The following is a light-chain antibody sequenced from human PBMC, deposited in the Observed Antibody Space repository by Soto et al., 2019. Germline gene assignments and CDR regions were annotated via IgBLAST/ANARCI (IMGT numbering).Light chain of an antibody. Sequence: QSVLTQPRSVSGSPGQTVTISCTGTSSDVGGYNYVSWYQQHPGKAPKLMIYGVDKRPSGVPDRFSGSKSGNTASLTISGLQAEDEADYYCCSCAGSYTLDVSGTGTKVTVL. CDR1: SSDVGGYNY. V-gene: IGLV2-11*01. CDR3: CSCAGSYTLDV. J-gene: IGLJ1*01. CDR2: GVD.